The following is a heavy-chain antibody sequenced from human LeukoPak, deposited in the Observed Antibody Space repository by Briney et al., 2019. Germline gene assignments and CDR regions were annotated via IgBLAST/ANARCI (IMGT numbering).Heavy chain of an antibody. D-gene: IGHD4-11*01. CDR2: IYYSGTT. J-gene: IGHJ6*03. CDR1: GGSFSDYY. V-gene: IGHV4-59*01. CDR3: ARGRVSSSTWYSTYYYYFYMDV. Sequence: KPSETLSLTCAVYGGSFSDYYWSWIRQVPGKGLEWIGYIYYSGTTNFNPSLNGRVSISRDTSKNLFSLRLRSVTAADTAVYFCARGRVSSSTWYSTYYYYFYMDVWGKGTTVTVSS.